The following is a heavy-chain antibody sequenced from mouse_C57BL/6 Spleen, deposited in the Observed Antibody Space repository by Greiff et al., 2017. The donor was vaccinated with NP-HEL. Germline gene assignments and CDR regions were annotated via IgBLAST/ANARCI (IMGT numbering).Heavy chain of an antibody. D-gene: IGHD1-1*01. V-gene: IGHV1-15*01. CDR2: IDPETGGT. CDR3: TRFYYYGSSYFYAMDY. CDR1: GYTFTDYE. J-gene: IGHJ4*01. Sequence: QVQLQQPGAELVRPGASVTLSCKASGYTFTDYEMHWVKQTPVHGLEWIGAIDPETGGTAYNQKFKGKAILTADKSSSTAYMELRSLTSEDSAVYYCTRFYYYGSSYFYAMDYWGQGTSVTVSS.